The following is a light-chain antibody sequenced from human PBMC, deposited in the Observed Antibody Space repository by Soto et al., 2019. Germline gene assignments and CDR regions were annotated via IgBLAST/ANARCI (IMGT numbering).Light chain of an antibody. Sequence: EIVLTQSPATLSLSPGERATLSCRASQTFSSHLAWYQQKPCQAPRLLIYDASKRATGIPARFSGRGSGTDFTLTISSLEPEDFAVYDCQQRSNWPPVITFGQGTRLEIK. J-gene: IGKJ5*01. V-gene: IGKV3-11*01. CDR3: QQRSNWPPVIT. CDR1: QTFSSH. CDR2: DAS.